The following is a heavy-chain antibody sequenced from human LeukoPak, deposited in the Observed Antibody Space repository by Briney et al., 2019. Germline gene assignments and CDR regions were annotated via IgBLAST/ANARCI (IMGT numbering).Heavy chain of an antibody. V-gene: IGHV3-15*01. D-gene: IGHD2-15*01. CDR1: GFTFSNAW. CDR3: TSESIGAKNDD. Sequence: GGSLRLSCAASGFTFSNAWMSWVRQAPGKGLEWVGRIKSKTDGGTTDYAAPVKGRFTISRDDSKNTLYLQMNSLKTEDTAVYYCTSESIGAKNDDWGQGTLVTVSS. CDR2: IKSKTDGGTT. J-gene: IGHJ4*02.